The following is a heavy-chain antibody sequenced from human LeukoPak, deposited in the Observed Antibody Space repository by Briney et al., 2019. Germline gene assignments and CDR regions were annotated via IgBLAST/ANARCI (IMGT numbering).Heavy chain of an antibody. D-gene: IGHD3-22*01. V-gene: IGHV4-34*01. CDR1: GGAFSGYY. Sequence: SETLSLTCAVYGGAFSGYYWSWIRQPPGKGLEWIGEINHSGSTDYNPSLKSRVTMSVDTFKHQFSLRLSSVTAEETAVYYCARKNITMIKGTLFDYWGQGILVTVSS. CDR2: INHSGST. J-gene: IGHJ4*02. CDR3: ARKNITMIKGTLFDY.